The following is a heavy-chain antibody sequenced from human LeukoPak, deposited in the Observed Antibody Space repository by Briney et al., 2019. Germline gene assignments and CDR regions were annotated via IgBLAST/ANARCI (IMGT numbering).Heavy chain of an antibody. CDR1: GFTLSSYA. CDR2: ISYDGSNK. D-gene: IGHD1-20*01. J-gene: IGHJ4*02. Sequence: GGSLRLSCAASGFTLSSYAMHWVRQAPGKGLEWVAVISYDGSNKYYADSVKGRFTISRDNSKNTLCLQMNSLRAEDTAVYYCARVSPSYNWNAESLDYWGQGTLVTVSS. CDR3: ARVSPSYNWNAESLDY. V-gene: IGHV3-30*01.